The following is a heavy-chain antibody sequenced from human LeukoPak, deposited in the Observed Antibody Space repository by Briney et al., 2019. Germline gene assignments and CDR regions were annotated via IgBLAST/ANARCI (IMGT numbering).Heavy chain of an antibody. CDR3: AKRLSYYFDH. Sequence: PGGSLRLSCAASGFTFSSYNMNWVRQAPGKGLEWVSYISSSSSTIYYADSVKGRFTISRDNSKNTVYLEINSLRVEDTAVYYCAKRLSYYFDHWGQGTLVTVSS. V-gene: IGHV3-48*01. J-gene: IGHJ4*02. CDR1: GFTFSSYN. D-gene: IGHD1-1*01. CDR2: ISSSSSTI.